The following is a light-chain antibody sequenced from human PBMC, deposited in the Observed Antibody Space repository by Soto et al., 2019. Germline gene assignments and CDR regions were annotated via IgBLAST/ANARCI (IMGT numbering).Light chain of an antibody. CDR2: GAS. Sequence: EIVLTQSPGTLSLSPGERATLSCRASQSVSSSYLAWYQQKPGQAPRLLIYGASSRATGIPDRFSSSGSGTDFTLTISRLEPEDFAVYYCQQYGSSRATFGQGTKLEIK. J-gene: IGKJ2*01. CDR1: QSVSSSY. V-gene: IGKV3-20*01. CDR3: QQYGSSRAT.